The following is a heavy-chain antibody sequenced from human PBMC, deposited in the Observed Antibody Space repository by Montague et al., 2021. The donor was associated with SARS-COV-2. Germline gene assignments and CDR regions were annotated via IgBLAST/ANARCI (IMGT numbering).Heavy chain of an antibody. Sequence: SLRLSCAASGFTFSSYAMSWVRQAPGKGLEWVSAISGSGGTTWYADSVKGRFTISRDNTKNTLYLQMNSQRAEDTAVYYCAKSPSGWWLFDYWGQGTLVTVPS. J-gene: IGHJ4*02. CDR3: AKSPSGWWLFDY. CDR1: GFTFSSYA. V-gene: IGHV3-23*01. D-gene: IGHD6-19*01. CDR2: ISGSGGTT.